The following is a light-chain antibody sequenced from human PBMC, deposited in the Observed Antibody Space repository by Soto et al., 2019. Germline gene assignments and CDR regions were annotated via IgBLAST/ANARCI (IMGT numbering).Light chain of an antibody. J-gene: IGKJ4*01. Sequence: EIVLTQSPATLSLSPGERATLSCRASQSVSSYLAWYQQKPGQAPRLLIYDASNRATGIPARFSGSGSGTDFTLTISSREPEDFAVYYCQQRSNWLTFGGGNKGEIK. V-gene: IGKV3-11*01. CDR2: DAS. CDR1: QSVSSY. CDR3: QQRSNWLT.